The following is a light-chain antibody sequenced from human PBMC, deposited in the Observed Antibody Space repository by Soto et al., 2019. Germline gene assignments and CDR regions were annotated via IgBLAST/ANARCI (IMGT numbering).Light chain of an antibody. V-gene: IGKV1D-16*01. Sequence: DIQMTQSPSSVSASIGDRVTITCRASQDIGRRLAWFQQKPGKAPKYLIQAASSLQGGVPSTFSGSGSGTDFTLTINTLHPEDFAVYYCQQYGSSPQTFGQGTKVEIK. J-gene: IGKJ1*01. CDR1: QDIGRR. CDR2: AAS. CDR3: QQYGSSPQT.